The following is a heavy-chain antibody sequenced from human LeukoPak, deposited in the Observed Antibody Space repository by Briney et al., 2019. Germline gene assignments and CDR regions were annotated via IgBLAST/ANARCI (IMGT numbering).Heavy chain of an antibody. J-gene: IGHJ4*02. Sequence: PGGSLRLSCAASGFTVSSNYMSWVRQAPGKGLEWVSVIYSGGSTYYADSVKGRFTISRDNSKNTLYFQMNSLRAEDTAVYYCARSASYYDSSGFYYFDYWGQGTQVTVSS. CDR2: IYSGGST. D-gene: IGHD3-22*01. CDR1: GFTVSSNY. CDR3: ARSASYYDSSGFYYFDY. V-gene: IGHV3-53*01.